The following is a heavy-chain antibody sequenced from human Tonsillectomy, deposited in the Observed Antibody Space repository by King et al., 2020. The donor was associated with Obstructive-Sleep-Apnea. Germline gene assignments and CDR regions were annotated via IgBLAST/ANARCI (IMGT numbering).Heavy chain of an antibody. J-gene: IGHJ6*02. CDR2: IYPGDSDT. CDR3: ARDRGYNYGYRDYGMDV. V-gene: IGHV5-51*01. CDR1: VYSFSTYW. D-gene: IGHD5-18*01. Sequence: QLVQSGAEVRKLGESLKISCKGSVYSFSTYWIGWVRQMPGKALEWMGSIYPGDSDTRYSTSFQGHVTISADKSISTAYLKGSSLKASDTAMYYCARDRGYNYGYRDYGMDVWGQGTTVTVSS.